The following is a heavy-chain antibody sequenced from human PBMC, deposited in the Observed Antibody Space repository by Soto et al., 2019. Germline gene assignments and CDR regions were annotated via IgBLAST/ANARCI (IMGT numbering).Heavy chain of an antibody. J-gene: IGHJ3*02. CDR1: GFTFSTYG. Sequence: GGSLRLSCAASGFTFSTYGMHWVRQAPGKGLEWVALIWFDGSDKYYADSVKGRFTISRDNSKNTLYLQMSSLRAEDTAVYYCARLYCKSSSSCSVGAFDIRGQGTVVTVSS. CDR2: IWFDGSDK. D-gene: IGHD2-2*01. CDR3: ARLYCKSSSSCSVGAFDI. V-gene: IGHV3-33*01.